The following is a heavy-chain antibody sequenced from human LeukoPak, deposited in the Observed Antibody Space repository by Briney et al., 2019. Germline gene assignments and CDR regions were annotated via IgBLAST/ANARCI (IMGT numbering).Heavy chain of an antibody. D-gene: IGHD3-10*01. Sequence: ASVKVSCKASGYTFTSYDINWVRQATGQGLEWMGWMNPNSGNTGYAQKFQGRVTMTRNTSISTAYMELSSLRSEDTAVYYCARLAVRGVSLNWYFDLWGRGTLVTVSS. V-gene: IGHV1-8*01. CDR1: GYTFTSYD. J-gene: IGHJ2*01. CDR3: ARLAVRGVSLNWYFDL. CDR2: MNPNSGNT.